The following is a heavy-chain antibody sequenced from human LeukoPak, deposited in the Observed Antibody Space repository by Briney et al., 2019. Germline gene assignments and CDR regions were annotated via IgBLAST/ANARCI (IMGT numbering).Heavy chain of an antibody. CDR2: ISSNGGST. CDR3: VKAAVTWIYLPHFDF. Sequence: PGGSLRLSCSASGFTFSSYAMHWVRQAPGKGLEYVSAISSNGGSTYYADSVKGRFTISRDDSKNTLYLQMSSLRAEDTAVYYCVKAAVTWIYLPHFDFWGQGTLVTVSS. J-gene: IGHJ4*02. V-gene: IGHV3-64D*06. CDR1: GFTFSSYA. D-gene: IGHD5-12*01.